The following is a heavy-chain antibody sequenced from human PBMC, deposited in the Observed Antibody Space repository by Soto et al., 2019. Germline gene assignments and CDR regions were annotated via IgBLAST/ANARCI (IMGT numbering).Heavy chain of an antibody. J-gene: IGHJ4*02. V-gene: IGHV1-69*02. CDR1: GGTFSSYT. CDR3: ARRSQYNSGPFDY. D-gene: IGHD6-19*01. CDR2: IIPILGIA. Sequence: ASEKVSCKASGGTFSSYTISWVRQAPGQGLEWMGRIIPILGIANYAQKFQGRVTITADKSTSTAYMELSSLRSEDTAVYYCARRSQYNSGPFDYWGQGTLVTVSS.